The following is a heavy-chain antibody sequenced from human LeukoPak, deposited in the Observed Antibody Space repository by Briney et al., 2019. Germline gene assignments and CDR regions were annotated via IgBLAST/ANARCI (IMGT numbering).Heavy chain of an antibody. CDR3: ARASDFWSGYYTYYYYGMDV. D-gene: IGHD3-3*01. V-gene: IGHV1-8*01. CDR2: MNPNGGNT. Sequence: ASVKVTCKASGYTFTSYDINWVRQATGQGLEWMGWMNPNGGNTGYAQKFQGRVTMTRNTSIGTAYMELSSLRSEDTAVYYCARASDFWSGYYTYYYYGMDVWGQGTTVTVSS. CDR1: GYTFTSYD. J-gene: IGHJ6*02.